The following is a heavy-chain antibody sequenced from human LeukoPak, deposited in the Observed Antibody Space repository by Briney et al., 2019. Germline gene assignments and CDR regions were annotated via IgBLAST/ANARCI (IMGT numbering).Heavy chain of an antibody. CDR1: GGSISSYY. V-gene: IGHV4-59*08. CDR2: IYYSGST. CDR3: ARTDHSTTAYYFDY. J-gene: IGHJ4*02. Sequence: SETLSLTCTVSGGSISSYYWSWIRQPPGKGLEWIGYIYYSGSTNYNPSLKSRVTISVDTSKNQFSLKLSSVTAADTAVYYCARTDHSTTAYYFDYWGQGTLVTVSS. D-gene: IGHD1-1*01.